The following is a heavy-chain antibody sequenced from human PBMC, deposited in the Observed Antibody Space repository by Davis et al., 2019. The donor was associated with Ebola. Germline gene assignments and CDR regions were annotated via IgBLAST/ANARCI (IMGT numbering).Heavy chain of an antibody. V-gene: IGHV1-69*13. CDR2: IIPIFGTA. CDR3: ADTVTHGEDAFDI. CDR1: GGTFSSYA. D-gene: IGHD4-17*01. Sequence: SVKVSCKASGGTFSSYAISWVRQAPGQGLEWMGGIIPIFGTANYAQKFQGRVTITADESTSTAYMELSSLRSEDTAVYYCADTVTHGEDAFDIWGQGTMVTVSS. J-gene: IGHJ3*02.